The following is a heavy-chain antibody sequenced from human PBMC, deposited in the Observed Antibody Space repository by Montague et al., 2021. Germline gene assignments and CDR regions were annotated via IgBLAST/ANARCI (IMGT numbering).Heavy chain of an antibody. J-gene: IGHJ4*01. D-gene: IGHD1-26*01. CDR3: ARTSASSDY. V-gene: IGHV6-1*01. CDR2: N. Sequence: NDYAVSVKSRITIHPDTSQNQISLQLNSVTPEDTAVYYCARTSASSDYWGQGTLVTVTS.